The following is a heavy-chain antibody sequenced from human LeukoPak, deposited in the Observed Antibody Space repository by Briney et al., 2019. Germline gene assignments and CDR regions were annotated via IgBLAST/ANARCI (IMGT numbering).Heavy chain of an antibody. V-gene: IGHV4-39*01. CDR1: GGSISSSSYH. J-gene: IGHJ5*02. Sequence: SETLSLTCTVSGGSISSSSYHWGWIRQPPGKGLEWIGSIYYSGSTYYNPSLKSRVTISVDTSKNQFSLKLSSVTAADAAVYYCARHLMANWFDPWGQGTLVTVSS. CDR2: IYYSGST. CDR3: ARHLMANWFDP. D-gene: IGHD5-24*01.